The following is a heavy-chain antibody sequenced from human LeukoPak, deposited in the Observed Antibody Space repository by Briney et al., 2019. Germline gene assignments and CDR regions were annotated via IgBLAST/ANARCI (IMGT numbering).Heavy chain of an antibody. CDR3: AKSPGSSGYYPLYLDY. Sequence: GRSLRLSCAASGFTFSSYAMHWVRQAPGKGLEWVAVISYDGGNKLFADSVKGRFTFSRDNSKSTLYLQMNSLRAEDTAVYYCAKSPGSSGYYPLYLDYWGQGTLVTVSS. CDR2: ISYDGGNK. CDR1: GFTFSSYA. D-gene: IGHD3-22*01. V-gene: IGHV3-30*18. J-gene: IGHJ4*02.